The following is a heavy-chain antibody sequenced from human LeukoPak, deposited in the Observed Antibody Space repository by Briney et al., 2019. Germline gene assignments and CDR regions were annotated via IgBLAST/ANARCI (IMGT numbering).Heavy chain of an antibody. V-gene: IGHV1-2*02. CDR3: MRGGGDSWFDY. CDR2: INPNSGDT. CDR1: GYTFTRHY. Sequence: ASVKVSCKASGYTFTRHYFHWVRQAPGQGLEWMGWINPNSGDTNFAQKFQGRVTMTRATSISTVYMELTSLRSDDTALYYCMRGGGDSWFDYWGQGTLVSVSS. J-gene: IGHJ4*02. D-gene: IGHD6-13*01.